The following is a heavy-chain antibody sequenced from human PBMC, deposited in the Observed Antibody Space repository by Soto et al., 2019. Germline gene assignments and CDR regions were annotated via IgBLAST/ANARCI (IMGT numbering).Heavy chain of an antibody. Sequence: SGTVSCKASGGTFSRYSINWVRQAPGQGLEWMGGITPMFVKPNYAQKFQGRVTITADEFTSTGYMELRSLRVEDTAVYYCARRGYEYESSGYYPLFDYWGQGILVTVSS. J-gene: IGHJ4*02. CDR2: ITPMFVKP. V-gene: IGHV1-69*01. CDR3: ARRGYEYESSGYYPLFDY. CDR1: GGTFSRYS. D-gene: IGHD3-22*01.